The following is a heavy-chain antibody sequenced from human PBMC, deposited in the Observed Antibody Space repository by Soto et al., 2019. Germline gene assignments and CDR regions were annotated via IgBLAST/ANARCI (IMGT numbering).Heavy chain of an antibody. CDR2: ISWNSGTI. V-gene: IGHV3-9*01. D-gene: IGHD4-17*01. CDR1: GFTFDDYA. J-gene: IGHJ4*02. Sequence: EVQLVESGGGLVQPGRSLRLSCAASGFTFDDYAMLWVRQVPGKGLEWVSHISWNSGTISYADSVKGRFTISRDNANNCLYLQMNSPRTEDTALYYCAKTPKFYGDFYFDSWGQGTLVTVSS. CDR3: AKTPKFYGDFYFDS.